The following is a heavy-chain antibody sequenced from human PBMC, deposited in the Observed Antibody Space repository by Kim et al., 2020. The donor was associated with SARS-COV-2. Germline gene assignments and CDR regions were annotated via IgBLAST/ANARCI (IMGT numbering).Heavy chain of an antibody. CDR1: GFTFSSYS. CDR2: ISSSRYI. CDR3: ASDRAVGYDFWSPTPNWF. Sequence: GGSLRLSCAASGFTFSSYSMNWVRQAPGKGLEWVSFISSSRYIYYADPVKGRFSISRANAKNSLHLQMNSLRAEDTAAHYSASDRAVGYDFWSPTPNWF. V-gene: IGHV3-21*01. J-gene: IGHJ5*01. D-gene: IGHD3-3*01.